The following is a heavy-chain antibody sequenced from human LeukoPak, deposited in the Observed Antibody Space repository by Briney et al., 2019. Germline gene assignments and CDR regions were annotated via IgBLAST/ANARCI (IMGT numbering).Heavy chain of an antibody. D-gene: IGHD1-26*01. J-gene: IGHJ4*01. CDR1: GYPFTNFY. CDR3: ARDGVLVGSTVLDY. Sequence: ASVKVSCKPSGYPFTNFYIHWVRQAPGQGLEWMGWVNPKSGDTKYAQKFQDRISMTRDTSISTAYMEVNRLTSDDSAVYYCARDGVLVGSTVLDYWGQGTLVTVAS. CDR2: VNPKSGDT. V-gene: IGHV1-2*02.